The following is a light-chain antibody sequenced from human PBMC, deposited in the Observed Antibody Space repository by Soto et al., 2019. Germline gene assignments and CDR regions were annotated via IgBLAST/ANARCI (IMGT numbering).Light chain of an antibody. V-gene: IGKV3-20*01. Sequence: FVCTHSPGTLSLSPGERATLSCRASQSVSSSYLAWYQQKPGQAPRLLIYGASSRATGIPDRFSGSGSGTDFTLTISRLEPEDFAVYYCQQYGSSPKTFGQGTKVDIK. J-gene: IGKJ1*01. CDR1: QSVSSSY. CDR3: QQYGSSPKT. CDR2: GAS.